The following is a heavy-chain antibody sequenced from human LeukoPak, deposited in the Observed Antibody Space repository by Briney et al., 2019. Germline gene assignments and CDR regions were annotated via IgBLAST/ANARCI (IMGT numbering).Heavy chain of an antibody. V-gene: IGHV1-3*04. CDR3: ARDRVVGLAPFDP. CDR2: INIGNGDR. CDR1: GYTFTSYA. Sequence: EASVKVSCRASGYTFTSYAMHWVRQAPGQGLEWMGWINIGNGDRKYSQKFQDRVTITSDTSASTVYMELSGLISEDSAVYYCARDRVVGLAPFDPWGQGTLVTVSS. D-gene: IGHD6-13*01. J-gene: IGHJ5*02.